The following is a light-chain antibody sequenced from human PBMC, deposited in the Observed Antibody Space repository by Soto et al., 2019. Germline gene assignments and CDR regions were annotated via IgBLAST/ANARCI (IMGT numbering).Light chain of an antibody. CDR1: QSISDW. CDR2: KAS. J-gene: IGKJ2*01. Sequence: DIQMTQSPSTLSASVGDRVTITCRASQSISDWLAWYQQKPGKAPKLLIYKASSLQSGVPSRFSGSGSGTEFTLTNSSLQPDDFATFYCQQYNSYPYNFGQGTKLEIK. CDR3: QQYNSYPYN. V-gene: IGKV1-5*03.